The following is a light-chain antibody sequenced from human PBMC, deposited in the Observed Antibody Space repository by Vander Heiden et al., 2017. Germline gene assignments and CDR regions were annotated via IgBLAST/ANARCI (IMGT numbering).Light chain of an antibody. Sequence: DIQMSQSPSSLPASVGDRVTITCRASQSISSYLNWYQQKQGKDPKLLIYAESSLQSGVPSRCSSSGSGTDFTLTISSLQPEDFATDYCQQRYRTPTFGQGTRLEIK. CDR1: QSISSY. V-gene: IGKV1-39*01. CDR2: AES. CDR3: QQRYRTPT. J-gene: IGKJ5*01.